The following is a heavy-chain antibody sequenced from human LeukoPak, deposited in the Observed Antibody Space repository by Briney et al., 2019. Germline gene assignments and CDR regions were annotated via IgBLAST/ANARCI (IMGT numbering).Heavy chain of an antibody. J-gene: IGHJ4*02. D-gene: IGHD2-2*01. CDR1: GGTFSSYA. V-gene: IGHV1-69*13. CDR3: ATDGGGSSTSRPSDY. CDR2: IIPIFGTA. Sequence: ASVKVSCKASGGTFSSYAISWVRQAPGQGLGWMGGIIPIFGTANYAQKFQGRVTITADESTSTAYMELSSLRSEDTAVYYCATDGGGSSTSRPSDYWGQGTLVTVSS.